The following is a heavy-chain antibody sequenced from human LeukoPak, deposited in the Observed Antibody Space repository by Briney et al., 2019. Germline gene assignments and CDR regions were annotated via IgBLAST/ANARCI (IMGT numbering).Heavy chain of an antibody. Sequence: ASVKVSCKASGYTFTGYYMHWVRQAPGQGLEWMGWVNPNTGNTGYAQKFQGRVTMTRNTSISTAYMELSSLRSEDTAVYYCARAWVISRLGDAFDTWGQGTMVTVSS. CDR3: ARAWVISRLGDAFDT. J-gene: IGHJ3*02. V-gene: IGHV1-8*02. CDR2: VNPNTGNT. D-gene: IGHD7-27*01. CDR1: GYTFTGYY.